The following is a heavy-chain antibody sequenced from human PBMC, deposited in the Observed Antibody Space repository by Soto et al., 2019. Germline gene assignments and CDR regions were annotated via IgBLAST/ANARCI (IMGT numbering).Heavy chain of an antibody. CDR2: ISGSGFST. J-gene: IGHJ3*02. D-gene: IGHD3-16*01. CDR1: GFTFTTYA. V-gene: IGHV3-23*01. CDR3: ATFTFGRPFDT. Sequence: PGGSLRLSCAASGFTFTTYAMSWVRQAPGKGLEWVSAISGSGFSTYYADSVKGRFSISGDSSKNTLYLQMNSLRADDTAVYYCATFTFGRPFDTWGQGTMVTVSS.